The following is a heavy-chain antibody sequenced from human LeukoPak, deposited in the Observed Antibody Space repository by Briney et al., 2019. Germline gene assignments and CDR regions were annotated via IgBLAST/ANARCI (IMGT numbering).Heavy chain of an antibody. J-gene: IGHJ5*02. D-gene: IGHD3-3*01. CDR3: ARDPLRRYYDFWSGYYSPANWFDP. V-gene: IGHV1-2*02. CDR2: INPNSGGT. CDR1: GYTFTCYY. Sequence: GASVKVSCKASGYTFTCYYMHWVRQAPGQGLEWMGWINPNSGGTNYAQKFQGRVTMTRDTSISTAYMELSRLRSDDTAVYYCARDPLRRYYDFWSGYYSPANWFDPWGQGTLVTVSS.